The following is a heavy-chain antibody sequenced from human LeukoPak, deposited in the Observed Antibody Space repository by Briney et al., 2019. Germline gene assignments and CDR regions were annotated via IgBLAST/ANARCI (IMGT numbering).Heavy chain of an antibody. CDR1: GYTFTSYD. J-gene: IGHJ4*02. V-gene: IGHV1-69*13. CDR3: ARDYYGSGTETEY. D-gene: IGHD3-10*01. Sequence: ASVKVSCKASGYTFTSYDINWVRQATGQGLEWMGGIIPIFGTANYAQKFQGRVTITADESTSTAYMELRSLRSDDTAVYYCARDYYGSGTETEYWGQGTLVTVSS. CDR2: IIPIFGTA.